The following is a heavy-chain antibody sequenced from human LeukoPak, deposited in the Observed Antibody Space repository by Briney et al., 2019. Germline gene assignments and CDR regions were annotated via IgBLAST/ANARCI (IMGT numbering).Heavy chain of an antibody. J-gene: IGHJ4*02. CDR3: ARGPNSNWSGLDF. CDR2: ISPTGSTT. D-gene: IGHD6-6*01. Sequence: GGSLRLSCTASGFSFSGHWMHWARQLPGKGLVWVSRISPTGSTTSYADSVKGRFTISRDNAKNTLYLQVNNLRAEDTAVYYCARGPNSNWSGLDFWGQGTLLTVSS. V-gene: IGHV3-74*01. CDR1: GFSFSGHW.